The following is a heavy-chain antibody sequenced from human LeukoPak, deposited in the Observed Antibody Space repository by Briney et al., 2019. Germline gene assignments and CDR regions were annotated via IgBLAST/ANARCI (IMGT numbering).Heavy chain of an antibody. CDR2: INHSGST. CDR1: GGSFSGYY. CDR3: ARASSSWLYYYMAV. V-gene: IGHV4-34*01. J-gene: IGHJ6*03. D-gene: IGHD6-13*01. Sequence: SETLSLTCAVYGGSFSGYYWSWIRQPPGKGLEWIGEINHSGSTNYNPSLKSRVTISVDTSKNQFSLKLSSVTAADTAVYYCARASSSWLYYYMAVWGQGTTVTVSS.